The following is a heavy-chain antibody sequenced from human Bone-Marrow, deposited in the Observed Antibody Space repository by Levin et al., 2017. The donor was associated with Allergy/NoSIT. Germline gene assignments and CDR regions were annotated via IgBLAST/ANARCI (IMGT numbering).Heavy chain of an antibody. CDR3: ARIHRSYGLYFDY. V-gene: IGHV4-34*01. CDR1: GGSFSGYY. Sequence: SQTLSLTCAVYGGSFSGYYWSWIRQPPGKGLEWIGEINHSGSTNYNPSLKSRVTISVDTSKNQFSLKLSSVTAADTAVYYCARIHRSYGLYFDYWGQGTLVTVSS. J-gene: IGHJ4*02. CDR2: INHSGST. D-gene: IGHD1-26*01.